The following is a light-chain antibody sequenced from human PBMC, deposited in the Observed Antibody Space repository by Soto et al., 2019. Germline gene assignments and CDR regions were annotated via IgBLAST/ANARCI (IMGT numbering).Light chain of an antibody. CDR3: QQYGNSVT. Sequence: EIVLTQSPRTVSLSPGERATLSCRASQSVYNNYIAWYQQSPGQAPRVLIYGASTRATGTPDRFSGSGSGTDFTFTISRLEPEDSAVYYCQQYGNSVTFGGGTKV. J-gene: IGKJ4*01. CDR2: GAS. CDR1: QSVYNNY. V-gene: IGKV3-20*01.